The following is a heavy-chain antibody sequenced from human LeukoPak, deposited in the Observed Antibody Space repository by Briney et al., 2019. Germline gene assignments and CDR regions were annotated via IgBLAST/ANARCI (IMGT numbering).Heavy chain of an antibody. V-gene: IGHV3-15*01. CDR2: IKSKTDGGTT. J-gene: IGHJ4*02. CDR1: GFTVSSKY. D-gene: IGHD3-10*01. Sequence: GGSLRLSCAASGFTVSSKYMSWVRQAPGKGLEWVGRIKSKTDGGTTDYAAPVKGRFTISRDDSRNTLSLQMNSLKTEDTAVYYCTTITMIREHEDYWGQGTLVTVSS. CDR3: TTITMIREHEDY.